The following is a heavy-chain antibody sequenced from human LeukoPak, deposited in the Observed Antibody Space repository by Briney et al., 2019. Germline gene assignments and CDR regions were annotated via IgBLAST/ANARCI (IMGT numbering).Heavy chain of an antibody. CDR2: ISWNSGSI. J-gene: IGHJ4*02. V-gene: IGHV3-9*01. CDR3: AKDISYYYDSSGVDY. Sequence: GGSLRLSCAASGFTFDDYAMHWVRQAPGKGLEWVSGISWNSGSIGHADSVKGRFTISRDNAKNSLYLQMNSLRAEDTALYYCAKDISYYYDSSGVDYWGQGTLVTVSS. CDR1: GFTFDDYA. D-gene: IGHD3-22*01.